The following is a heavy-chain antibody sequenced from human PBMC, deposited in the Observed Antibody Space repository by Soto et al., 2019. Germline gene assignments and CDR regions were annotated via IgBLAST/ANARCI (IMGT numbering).Heavy chain of an antibody. CDR3: ARSLAYCTGGTCYKGYGMDV. D-gene: IGHD2-8*02. CDR1: GFTFTRHW. V-gene: IGHV5-10-1*01. Sequence: GESLKISCKCSGFTFTRHWISWVRQMPGGGLEWMGKIDPSDSYTNYSPSFQGHVTISADKSINTAYLQWSGLQASDTAMYYCARSLAYCTGGTCYKGYGMDVWGQGTTVTVSS. J-gene: IGHJ6*02. CDR2: IDPSDSYT.